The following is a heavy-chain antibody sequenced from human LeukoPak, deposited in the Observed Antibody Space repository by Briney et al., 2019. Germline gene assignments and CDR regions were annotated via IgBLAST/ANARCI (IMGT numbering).Heavy chain of an antibody. CDR3: ARASGYSYGYVIDY. Sequence: GGSLRLSCAASGFTFSSYWMSWVRQAPGEGLEWVANIKQDGSEKYYVDSVKGRFTISRDNAKNSLYLQMNSLRAEDTAVYYCARASGYSYGYVIDYWGQGTLVTVSS. CDR2: IKQDGSEK. V-gene: IGHV3-7*01. J-gene: IGHJ4*02. D-gene: IGHD5-18*01. CDR1: GFTFSSYW.